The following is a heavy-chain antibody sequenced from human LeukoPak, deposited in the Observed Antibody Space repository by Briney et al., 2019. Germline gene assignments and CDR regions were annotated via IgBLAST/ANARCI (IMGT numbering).Heavy chain of an antibody. V-gene: IGHV3-23*01. CDR1: GFTFXSYA. CDR3: AKELRATVTMGNWFDP. J-gene: IGHJ5*02. CDR2: ISGSGGST. D-gene: IGHD4-11*01. Sequence: SLRLSCAXXGFTFXSYAMSWVRQAPGKGLEWVSAISGSGGSTYYADSVKGRFTISRDNSKNTLYLQMNSLRAEDTAVYYCAKELRATVTMGNWFDPWGQGTLVTVSS.